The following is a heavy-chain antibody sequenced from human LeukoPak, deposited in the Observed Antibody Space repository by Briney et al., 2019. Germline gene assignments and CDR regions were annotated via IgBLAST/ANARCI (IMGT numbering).Heavy chain of an antibody. CDR1: GFTFSSYG. D-gene: IGHD1-26*01. V-gene: IGHV3-33*06. J-gene: IGHJ4*02. Sequence: GRSLRLSCAASGFTFSSYGMHWVRQAPGKGLEWVAVLWYDGSNKYYADSVKGRFTISRDNSKNTLYLQMNSLRAEDTAVYYCAKDASSGTYFDYWGQGTPVTVSP. CDR3: AKDASSGTYFDY. CDR2: LWYDGSNK.